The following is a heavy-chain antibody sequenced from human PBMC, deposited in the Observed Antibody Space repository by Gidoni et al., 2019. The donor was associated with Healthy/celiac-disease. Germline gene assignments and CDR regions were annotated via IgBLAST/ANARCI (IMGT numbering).Heavy chain of an antibody. CDR1: GFTFSSYS. V-gene: IGHV3-21*01. J-gene: IGHJ3*02. Sequence: EVQLVESGGGLVKPGGSLRLSCAASGFTFSSYSMNWVRQAPGKGLEWVSSISSSSSYIYYADSVKGRFTISRDNAKNSLYLQMNSLRAEDTAVYYCARPYYYDSSGYSPGAFDIWGQGTMVTVSS. CDR3: ARPYYYDSSGYSPGAFDI. CDR2: ISSSSSYI. D-gene: IGHD3-22*01.